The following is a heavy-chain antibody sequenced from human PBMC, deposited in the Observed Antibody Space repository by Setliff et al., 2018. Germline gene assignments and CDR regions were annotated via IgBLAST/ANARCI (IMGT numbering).Heavy chain of an antibody. V-gene: IGHV4-59*08. CDR2: ISYTGST. J-gene: IGHJ4*02. CDR3: ARLSPYNTGPPFDY. D-gene: IGHD2-8*02. CDR1: GGSFSGYY. Sequence: SETLSLTCAVYGGSFSGYYWSWIRQSPGRGLEWIAYISYTGSTNYNPSLKSRVTISLDTSKNHFSLNLRSVTAADTAVYYCARLSPYNTGPPFDYWGQGTLVTVS.